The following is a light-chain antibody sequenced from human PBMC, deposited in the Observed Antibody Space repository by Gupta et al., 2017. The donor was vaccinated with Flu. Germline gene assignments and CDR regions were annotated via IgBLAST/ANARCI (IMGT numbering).Light chain of an antibody. CDR2: DDR. CDR1: NVGSKS. Sequence: SYELTQPPSVSVAPGQTARISCGGDNVGSKSVNWYQQKSGQAPVMIVHDDRARPSGIPERFSGSNSDNTATLTISRAEAGDEADYYCQVWDSITDQQVFGGGTKLAVL. J-gene: IGLJ2*01. CDR3: QVWDSITDQQV. V-gene: IGLV3-21*02.